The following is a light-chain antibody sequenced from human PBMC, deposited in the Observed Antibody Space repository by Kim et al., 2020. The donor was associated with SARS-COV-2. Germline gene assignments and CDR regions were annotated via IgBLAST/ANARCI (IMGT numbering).Light chain of an antibody. Sequence: QRVLISCTGSISNIGAGYDVHWYQQLPGTAPKFLVYSNNNRPSGVPDRFSTSKSGTSASLAITGLQAEDEADYYCQSFDNSLSSYVFGTGTKVTVL. CDR1: ISNIGAGYD. V-gene: IGLV1-40*01. CDR3: QSFDNSLSSYV. CDR2: SNN. J-gene: IGLJ1*01.